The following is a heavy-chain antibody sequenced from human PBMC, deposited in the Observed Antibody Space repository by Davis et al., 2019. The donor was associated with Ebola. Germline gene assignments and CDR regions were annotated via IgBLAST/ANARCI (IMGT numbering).Heavy chain of an antibody. D-gene: IGHD6-19*01. Sequence: AASVKVSCKASGYTFTSYDINWVRQATGQGLEWMGWMNPNSGNTGYAQKFQGRVTMTRNTSISTAYMELSSLRSEDTAVYYCARASSSGWYPRYYGMDVWGQGTTVTVSS. CDR2: MNPNSGNT. J-gene: IGHJ6*02. CDR1: GYTFTSYD. V-gene: IGHV1-8*01. CDR3: ARASSSGWYPRYYGMDV.